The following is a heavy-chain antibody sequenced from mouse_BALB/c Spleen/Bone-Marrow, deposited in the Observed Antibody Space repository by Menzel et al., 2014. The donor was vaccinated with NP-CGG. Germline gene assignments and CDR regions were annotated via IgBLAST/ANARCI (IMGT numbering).Heavy chain of an antibody. CDR1: GYTFRNYW. J-gene: IGHJ3*01. CDR3: ARRGGYPWFAY. D-gene: IGHD2-2*01. CDR2: ILPGSYST. Sequence: VQLVESGAELVRPGASVKISCKATGYTFRNYWIEWVKQRPGHGLEWIGEILPGSYSTNYNEKLKGKATFTADTSSNTAYMQLSSLTSEDSAVYYCARRGGYPWFAYWGQGTLVTVSA. V-gene: IGHV1-9*01.